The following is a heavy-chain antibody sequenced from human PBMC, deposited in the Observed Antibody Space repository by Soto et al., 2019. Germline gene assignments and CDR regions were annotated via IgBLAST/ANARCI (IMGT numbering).Heavy chain of an antibody. Sequence: VRLSCAASGFTFSSYGMHWVRQAPGKGLEWVAVISYDGSNKYYADSVKGRFTISRDNSMNTLYLQMNSLRAEDTAVYYCAKDGGELGFDYWGQGTLVTVSS. CDR1: GFTFSSYG. CDR2: ISYDGSNK. J-gene: IGHJ4*02. V-gene: IGHV3-30*18. D-gene: IGHD1-26*01. CDR3: AKDGGELGFDY.